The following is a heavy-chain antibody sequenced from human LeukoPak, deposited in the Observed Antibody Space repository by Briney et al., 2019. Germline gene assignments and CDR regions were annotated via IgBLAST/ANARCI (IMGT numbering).Heavy chain of an antibody. CDR1: GGSLKNHY. J-gene: IGHJ5*02. Sequence: PSETLSLTCAVSGGSLKNHYLTWIRQSPGKRVEWIGLINSAGTTVYDPSLKSRVSISIDTSKNQFSLTMRSMTATDTAVYYCARDEAGHYALALWGQGTPVTVSS. CDR2: INSAGTT. CDR3: ARDEAGHYALAL. D-gene: IGHD4-17*01. V-gene: IGHV4-34*01.